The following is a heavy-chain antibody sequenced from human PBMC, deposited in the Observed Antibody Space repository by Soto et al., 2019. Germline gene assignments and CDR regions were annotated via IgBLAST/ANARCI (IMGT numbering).Heavy chain of an antibody. V-gene: IGHV3-74*01. CDR3: ARGRGWSRFDY. CDR2: TNSDGSDT. Sequence: EVQLVESGGGLVQPGGSLRLSCAASGFTFSTYWMYWVRQAPGKGLVWVSRTNSDGSDTSYADSVKGRFTISRDNAKNTLYLQMNSLRAEDTAVYYCARGRGWSRFDYWGQGTLVTVSS. D-gene: IGHD6-19*01. J-gene: IGHJ4*02. CDR1: GFTFSTYW.